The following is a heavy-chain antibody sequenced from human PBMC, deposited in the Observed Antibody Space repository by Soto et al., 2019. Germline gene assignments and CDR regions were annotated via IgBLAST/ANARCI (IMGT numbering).Heavy chain of an antibody. CDR2: ISYDGSNK. Sequence: QVQLVESGGGVVQPGRSLRLSCAASGFTFSSYAMHWVRQAPGKGLEWVAVISYDGSNKYYADSVKGRFTISRDNSKNTLYLQMNSLRAEDTAVYYCTRGLYCSSTSCYQLWGQGTLVTVSS. V-gene: IGHV3-30-3*01. D-gene: IGHD2-2*01. J-gene: IGHJ4*02. CDR3: TRGLYCSSTSCYQL. CDR1: GFTFSSYA.